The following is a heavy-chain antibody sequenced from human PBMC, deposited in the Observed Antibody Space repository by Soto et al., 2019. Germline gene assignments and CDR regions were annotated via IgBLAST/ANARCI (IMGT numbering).Heavy chain of an antibody. V-gene: IGHV3-7*01. D-gene: IGHD5-12*01. CDR2: IHRDEIEK. J-gene: IGHJ6*02. CDR3: ARDPWLQGYYYYGMDV. CDR1: TFPFSTYW. Sequence: PGGSLRLSCAASTFPFSTYWMTWVRQAPGKGLEWVANIHRDEIEKYYMDSVKGRFTISRDNAKNQFSLQLNSVTPEDTAVYYCARDPWLQGYYYYGMDVWGQGTTVTVSS.